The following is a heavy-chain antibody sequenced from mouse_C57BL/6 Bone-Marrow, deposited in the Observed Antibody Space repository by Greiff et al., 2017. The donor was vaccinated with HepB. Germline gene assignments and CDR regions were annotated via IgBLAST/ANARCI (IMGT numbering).Heavy chain of an antibody. CDR3: ARSYACYYAMDY. D-gene: IGHD6-5*01. CDR1: GYTFTSYW. Sequence: QVQLKQSGAELVKPGASVKMSCKASGYTFTSYWITWVKQRPGQGLEWIGRIDPNSGGTKYNEKFKSKATLTVDKPSSTAYMQLSSLTSEDSAVYYCARSYACYYAMDYWGQGTSVTVSS. CDR2: IDPNSGGT. J-gene: IGHJ4*01. V-gene: IGHV1-72*01.